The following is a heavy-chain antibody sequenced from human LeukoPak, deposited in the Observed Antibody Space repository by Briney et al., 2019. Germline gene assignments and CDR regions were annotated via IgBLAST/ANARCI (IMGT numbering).Heavy chain of an antibody. CDR1: GFTFTSYA. J-gene: IGHJ2*01. V-gene: IGHV3-23*01. D-gene: IGHD1-1*01. Sequence: GESLRLSCAASGFTFTSYAMSWIRQAPGKGLEWVSAINGGGENTYYGDSVKGRFTISRDNSKNTLYLQMNSLRAEDTATYYCAKPRAMTTGVGRYFDLWGRGTLVTVSS. CDR3: AKPRAMTTGVGRYFDL. CDR2: INGGGENT.